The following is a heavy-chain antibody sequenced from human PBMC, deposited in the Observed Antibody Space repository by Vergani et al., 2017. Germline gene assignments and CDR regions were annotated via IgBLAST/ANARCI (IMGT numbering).Heavy chain of an antibody. D-gene: IGHD3-9*01. V-gene: IGHV3-30-3*01. Sequence: QVQLVESGGGVVQPGRSLRLSCAASGFTFSSYAMHWVRQAPGKGLEWVAVISYDGSNKYYADSVKGRFTISRDNSKNTLYLQMNSLRAEDTAVYYCARDEGSLRYFDWLPYYYMDDWGKGTTVTVSS. CDR2: ISYDGSNK. J-gene: IGHJ6*03. CDR3: ARDEGSLRYFDWLPYYYMDD. CDR1: GFTFSSYA.